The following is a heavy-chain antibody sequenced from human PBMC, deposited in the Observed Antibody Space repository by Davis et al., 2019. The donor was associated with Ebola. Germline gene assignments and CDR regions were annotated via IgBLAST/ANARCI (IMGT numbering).Heavy chain of an antibody. V-gene: IGHV3-49*02. Sequence: DYAASVKGRFTISRDDSKRTAYLQMNSLKTEDTAVYYCSRQWGSYYYYGMDVWGKGTTVTVSS. D-gene: IGHD1-26*01. J-gene: IGHJ6*04. CDR3: SRQWGSYYYYGMDV.